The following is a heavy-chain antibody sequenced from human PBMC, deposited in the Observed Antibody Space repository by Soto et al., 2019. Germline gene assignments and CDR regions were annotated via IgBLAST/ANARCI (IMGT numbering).Heavy chain of an antibody. Sequence: ASVKVSCKASGYTFTGYYMHWVRQAPGQGLEWMGWINPNSGGTNYAQKFQGRVTMTRDTSISTAYMELSRLRSDDTAVYYCARGNGIDFWSSYYSIWGQGTLVTVSS. V-gene: IGHV1-2*02. D-gene: IGHD3-3*01. CDR1: GYTFTGYY. CDR3: ARGNGIDFWSSYYSI. J-gene: IGHJ4*02. CDR2: INPNSGGT.